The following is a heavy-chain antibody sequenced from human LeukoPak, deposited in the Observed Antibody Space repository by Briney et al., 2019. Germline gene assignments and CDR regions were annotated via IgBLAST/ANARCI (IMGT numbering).Heavy chain of an antibody. CDR2: ISGSGGST. CDR3: AKGSSYYDILTGYDY. V-gene: IGHV3-23*01. Sequence: GGSLRLSCAASGFTFRSYGMSWVRQAPGKGLEWVSAISGSGGSTYYADSVKGRFTISRDNSKNTLYLQMNSLRAEDTAVYYCAKGSSYYDILTGYDYWGQGTLVTVSS. CDR1: GFTFRSYG. J-gene: IGHJ4*02. D-gene: IGHD3-9*01.